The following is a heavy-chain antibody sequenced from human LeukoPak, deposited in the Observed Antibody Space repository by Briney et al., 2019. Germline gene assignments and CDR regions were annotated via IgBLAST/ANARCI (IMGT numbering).Heavy chain of an antibody. D-gene: IGHD6-19*01. CDR3: ARDQGRWLVRAFDY. Sequence: SETLSLTCTVSDGSISSSSYYWGWIRQPPGKGLEWIGNIYYSGSTYYNPSLKSRVTISVDTSKNQFSLKLSSVTAADTAVYYCARDQGRWLVRAFDYWGQGTLVTVSS. J-gene: IGHJ4*02. V-gene: IGHV4-39*07. CDR2: IYYSGST. CDR1: DGSISSSSYY.